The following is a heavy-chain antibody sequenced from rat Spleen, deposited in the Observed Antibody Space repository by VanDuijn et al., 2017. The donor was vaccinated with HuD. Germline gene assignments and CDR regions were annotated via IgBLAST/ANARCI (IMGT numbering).Heavy chain of an antibody. CDR2: INSAGST. Sequence: EVQLQESGPGLVKPSQSLSLTCSVTDHSITNGYRWNWIRKFPGNRLEWMGNINSAGSTIYHPSLKSRISISRDTSKNQFFLQVDSVTTEDTATYYCARSDGTHYYLPFADWGQGTLVTVSS. J-gene: IGHJ3*01. CDR3: ARSDGTHYYLPFAD. D-gene: IGHD1-12*02. CDR1: DHSITNGYR. V-gene: IGHV3-3*01.